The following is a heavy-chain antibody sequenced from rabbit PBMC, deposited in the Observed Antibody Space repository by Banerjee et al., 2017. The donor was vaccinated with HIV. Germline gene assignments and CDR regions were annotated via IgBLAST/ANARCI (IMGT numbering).Heavy chain of an antibody. V-gene: IGHV1S45*01. J-gene: IGHJ4*01. CDR3: ARDLYVDGSGYTGPFFDL. CDR1: GFSFSNGYV. D-gene: IGHD1-1*01. CDR2: IYAGSSGSA. Sequence: QEQLEESGGDLVKPEGSLTLTCTASGFSFSNGYVMCWVRQAPGKGLEWIGTIYAGSSGSAYYASWAKGRFTISKTSSTTVTLQMTSLTAADTATYFCARDLYVDGSGYTGPFFDLWGPGTLVTVS.